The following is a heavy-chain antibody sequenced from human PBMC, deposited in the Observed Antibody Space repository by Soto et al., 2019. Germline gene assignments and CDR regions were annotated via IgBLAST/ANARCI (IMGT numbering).Heavy chain of an antibody. Sequence: GGSLRLSCAASGFTFSTYAMHWVRQAPGKGLERVAVISYDGIIKYYADSVKGRFTISRDNSKNTLHLEMNSLRGEDTAVYYCARDGREYSSSFYYYYYYSMDVWGQGTTVTVSS. D-gene: IGHD6-6*01. CDR1: GFTFSTYA. CDR3: ARDGREYSSSFYYYYYYSMDV. J-gene: IGHJ6*02. CDR2: ISYDGIIK. V-gene: IGHV3-30-3*01.